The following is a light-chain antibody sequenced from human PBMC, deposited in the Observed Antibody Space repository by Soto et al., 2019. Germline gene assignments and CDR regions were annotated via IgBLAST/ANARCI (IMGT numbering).Light chain of an antibody. Sequence: EIQMTQSPSSLSASVGARVTITCPASQSISNYLSWYQQKAGQAPKLLIFDTSTLQSGVPSRFSGSGSGTEFTLTISSLQPEDCATYYCRKIFNTPLSVGGGSTIEIK. V-gene: IGKV1-39*01. CDR3: RKIFNTPLS. CDR1: QSISNY. CDR2: DTS. J-gene: IGKJ4*01.